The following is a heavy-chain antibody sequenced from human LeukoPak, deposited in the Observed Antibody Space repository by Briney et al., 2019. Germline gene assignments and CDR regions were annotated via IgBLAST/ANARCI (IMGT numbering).Heavy chain of an antibody. CDR2: IYYSGSN. D-gene: IGHD1-7*01. V-gene: IGHV4-59*08. J-gene: IGHJ2*01. Sequence: PSETLSLTCTVSGLSLSSYYWSWLRPPPGKGLEWIGYIYYSGSNNYNPSLKSRVTISVDTSKNQFSLKLRSVTAADTAVYYCARRRDGSTYWYFDLWGRGTLVTVSS. CDR3: ARRRDGSTYWYFDL. CDR1: GLSLSSYY.